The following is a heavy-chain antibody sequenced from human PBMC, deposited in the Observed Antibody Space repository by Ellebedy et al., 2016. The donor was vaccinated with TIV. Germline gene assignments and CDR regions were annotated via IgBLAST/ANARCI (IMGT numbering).Heavy chain of an antibody. Sequence: MPSETLSLTCLVSGGSFNNDHWSWIRQSQGKGLEWIGYVHQRRTTNYNSALRSRVTISSDTSKNQCSLTVTSVTAADTAVYFCARMSGVAGPRWFDPWGPGTQVIVSS. V-gene: IGHV4-59*08. CDR2: VHQRRTT. CDR1: GGSFNNDH. J-gene: IGHJ5*02. D-gene: IGHD6-19*01. CDR3: ARMSGVAGPRWFDP.